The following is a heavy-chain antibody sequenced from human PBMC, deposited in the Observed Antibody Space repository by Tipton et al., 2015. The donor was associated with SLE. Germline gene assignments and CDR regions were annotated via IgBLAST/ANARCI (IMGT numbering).Heavy chain of an antibody. V-gene: IGHV4-39*07. J-gene: IGHJ5*02. CDR3: ARVDGAAAGRLGWLDP. D-gene: IGHD6-13*01. CDR2: IFYSGST. CDR1: GGSISNSSYF. Sequence: TLSLTCTVSGGSISNSSYFWGWIRQPPGKGLEWIGSIFYSGSTYYKPALKSRVTISIDTSRNQVFLRLTSVTAADTAVYYCARVDGAAAGRLGWLDPWGQGTLVTVSS.